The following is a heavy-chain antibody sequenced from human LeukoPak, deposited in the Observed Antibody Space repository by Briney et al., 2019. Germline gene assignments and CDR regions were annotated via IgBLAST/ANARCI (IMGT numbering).Heavy chain of an antibody. J-gene: IGHJ4*02. V-gene: IGHV3-74*01. CDR2: ISTDASST. CDR1: GFTFGRYW. CDR3: AKSYYYDSSGYYIPFDY. Sequence: GGSLRLSCAASGFTFGRYWMYWVRQAPGKGLVWVSRISTDASSTTYPDSVKGRFTISRDNAKDTLYLQMNSLRAEDTALYYCAKSYYYDSSGYYIPFDYWGQGTLVTVSS. D-gene: IGHD3-22*01.